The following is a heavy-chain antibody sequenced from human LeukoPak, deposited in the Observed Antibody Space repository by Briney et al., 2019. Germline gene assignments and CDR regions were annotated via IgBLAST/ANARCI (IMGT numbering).Heavy chain of an antibody. J-gene: IGHJ6*02. Sequence: GGSLRLSCAASGFTFSSYAMSWVRQAPGKGLEWVSAISGSGGSTYYADSVKGRFTISRDNSRNTLYLQMNSLRAEDTAVYYCAKDPRGGWFGELHPSYYGMDVWGQGTTVTVSS. CDR2: ISGSGGST. CDR1: GFTFSSYA. D-gene: IGHD3-10*01. CDR3: AKDPRGGWFGELHPSYYGMDV. V-gene: IGHV3-23*01.